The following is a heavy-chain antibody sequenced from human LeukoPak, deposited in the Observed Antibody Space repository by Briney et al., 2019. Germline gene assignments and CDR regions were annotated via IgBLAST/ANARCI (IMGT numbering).Heavy chain of an antibody. CDR3: AKDDGSSSRDFDY. CDR1: GFTFSSYS. J-gene: IGHJ4*02. Sequence: SGGSLRLSCAASGFTFSSYSMNWVRQAPGKGLEWVSAISGSGGSTYYADSVKGRFTISRDNSKNTLYLQMNSLRAEDTAVYYCAKDDGSSSRDFDYWSQGTLVTVSS. V-gene: IGHV3-23*01. D-gene: IGHD6-13*01. CDR2: ISGSGGST.